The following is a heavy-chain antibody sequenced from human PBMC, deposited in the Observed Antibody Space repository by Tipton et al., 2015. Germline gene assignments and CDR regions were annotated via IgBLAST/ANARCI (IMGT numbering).Heavy chain of an antibody. CDR3: ARDFLRTGMDA. J-gene: IGHJ6*02. D-gene: IGHD2/OR15-2a*01. V-gene: IGHV4-59*01. CDR1: GGSITSNF. Sequence: TLSLTCSVSGGSITSNFWTWIRQPPGKRLEWVGYVYYDGITKYNPSLRSRVSISLDTSKNQFSLRLSSVTAADTAVYYCARDFLRTGMDAWGHGTTVTVSS. CDR2: VYYDGIT.